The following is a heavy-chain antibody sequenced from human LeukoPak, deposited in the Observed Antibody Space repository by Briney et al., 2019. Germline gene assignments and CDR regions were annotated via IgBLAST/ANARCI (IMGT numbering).Heavy chain of an antibody. Sequence: GASVKVSCKVSGYTLTEISLHWVRQAPGKGLEWMGGFDSEDSKTIYAQNFEGRVTMTEDASTDTVYMELSSLRSEDTAVYYCARDDVGSGYYTSISHYYYMDVWGKGTTVTVSS. V-gene: IGHV1-24*01. D-gene: IGHD3-3*01. CDR3: ARDDVGSGYYTSISHYYYMDV. CDR2: FDSEDSKT. CDR1: GYTLTEIS. J-gene: IGHJ6*03.